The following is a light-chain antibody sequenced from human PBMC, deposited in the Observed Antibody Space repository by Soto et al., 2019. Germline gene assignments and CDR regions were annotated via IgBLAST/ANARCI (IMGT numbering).Light chain of an antibody. Sequence: QSVLTQPASVSGSPGQSITISCTGTSSDVGGYNYVSWYQQHPGKVPKLIIYEVSNRPPGVSNRFSGSKSGNTASLTISGLQAEDEADYYCSSYTTISTLLFGGGTKLTVL. CDR2: EVS. J-gene: IGLJ2*01. CDR3: SSYTTISTLL. CDR1: SSDVGGYNY. V-gene: IGLV2-14*01.